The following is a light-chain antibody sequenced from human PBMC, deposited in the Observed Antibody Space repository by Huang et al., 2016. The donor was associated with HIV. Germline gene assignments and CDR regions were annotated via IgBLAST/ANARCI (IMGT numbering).Light chain of an antibody. CDR1: QSVSSN. Sequence: EIVMTQSPATLSVSPGERATLSCRASQSVSSNLAWYQQKPGQAPRLLIYGASTRATGIPSRFSGRGSGTEFSLTISSLQSEDFAVYYCQQYNSWPEHTCGQGTKLEIK. CDR2: GAS. CDR3: QQYNSWPEHT. V-gene: IGKV3-15*01. J-gene: IGKJ2*01.